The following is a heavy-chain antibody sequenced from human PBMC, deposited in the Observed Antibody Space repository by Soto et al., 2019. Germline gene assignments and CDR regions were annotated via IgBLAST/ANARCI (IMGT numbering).Heavy chain of an antibody. V-gene: IGHV6-1*01. CDR2: TYYRSKWYN. CDR3: ARENQVFRPWLAPYYYYGMDV. CDR1: GDSVSSNSAA. Sequence: SQTLSLTCAISGDSVSSNSAAWNWIRQSPSRGLEWLGRTYYRSKWYNDYAVSVKSRITINPDTSKNQFSLQLNSVTPEDTAVYYCARENQVFRPWLAPYYYYGMDVWGQGTTVTVSS. J-gene: IGHJ6*02. D-gene: IGHD6-19*01.